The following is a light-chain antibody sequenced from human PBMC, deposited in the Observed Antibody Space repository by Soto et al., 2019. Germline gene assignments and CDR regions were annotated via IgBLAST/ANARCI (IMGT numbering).Light chain of an antibody. CDR3: QQYDPPPRT. J-gene: IGKJ1*01. CDR2: GAS. V-gene: IGKV3-20*01. Sequence: EVMLTQSPGTLSLSPGERATLSCRASQSVSSNYLAWYQQKSGQAPRLLIYGASNRATGIPDRFSGSGSGTAFPLTIRRLEPEDFAVYSCQQYDPPPRTFGQGPKVEF. CDR1: QSVSSNY.